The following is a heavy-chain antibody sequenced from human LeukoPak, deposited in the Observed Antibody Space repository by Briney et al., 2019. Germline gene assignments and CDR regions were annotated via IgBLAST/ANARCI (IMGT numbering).Heavy chain of an antibody. V-gene: IGHV3-23*01. CDR3: AKDQRITMIVVVITADY. J-gene: IGHJ4*02. Sequence: GGSLRLSCAASGFTFSSYAMSWVRQAPGKGLEWVSAISGSGGSTYYADSVKGRFTISRDNSKNTLYLQMNSLRAEDTAVYYCAKDQRITMIVVVITADYWGQGTLVTVSS. D-gene: IGHD3-22*01. CDR1: GFTFSSYA. CDR2: ISGSGGST.